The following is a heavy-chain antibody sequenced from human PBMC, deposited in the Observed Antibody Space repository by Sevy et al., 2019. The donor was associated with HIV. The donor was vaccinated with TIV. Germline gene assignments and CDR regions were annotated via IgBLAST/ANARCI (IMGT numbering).Heavy chain of an antibody. J-gene: IGHJ6*03. CDR1: GFTFSSYA. CDR2: ISYDGSNK. CDR3: ARDWDYCDYPKYYYYYYMDV. D-gene: IGHD4-17*01. Sequence: SLRLSCAASGFTFSSYAMHWVRQAPGKGLERVAVISYDGSNKYYADSVKGRFTISRYNSKNTLYLQMNSLRAEDTAVSYCARDWDYCDYPKYYYYYYMDVWGKGTTVPVSS. V-gene: IGHV3-30*01.